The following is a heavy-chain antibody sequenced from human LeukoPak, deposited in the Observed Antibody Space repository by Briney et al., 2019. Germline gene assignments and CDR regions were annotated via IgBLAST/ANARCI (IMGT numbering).Heavy chain of an antibody. J-gene: IGHJ4*02. CDR2: ISSSASTI. Sequence: GGSLRLSCAASGFTFSDYYTSWIRQAPGKGLGWVSYISSSASTIYYADSVKGRFTISRDNSKNTLYLQMNSLRAEDTAVYYCAKALSGSYPKNFDYWGQGTLVTVSS. D-gene: IGHD1-26*01. CDR1: GFTFSDYY. CDR3: AKALSGSYPKNFDY. V-gene: IGHV3-11*01.